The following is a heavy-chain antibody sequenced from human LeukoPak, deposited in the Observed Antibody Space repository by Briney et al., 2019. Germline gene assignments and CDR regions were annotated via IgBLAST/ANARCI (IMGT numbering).Heavy chain of an antibody. CDR1: GFSFDDYD. CDR3: AREEGGYFDY. Sequence: PGGSLRLSCAASGFSFDDYDMSWVRQAPGEGLEWVSGINWNGGSTGYADSVKGRFTISRDNAKNSLYLQMSSLRAEDTALYYCAREEGGYFDYWGQGTLVTVSS. CDR2: INWNGGST. V-gene: IGHV3-20*04. D-gene: IGHD3-16*01. J-gene: IGHJ4*02.